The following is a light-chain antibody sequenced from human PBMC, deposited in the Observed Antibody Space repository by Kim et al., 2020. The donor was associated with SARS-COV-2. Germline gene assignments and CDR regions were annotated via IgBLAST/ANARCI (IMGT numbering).Light chain of an antibody. CDR1: SSDIGRNT. V-gene: IGLV1-44*01. CDR2: NND. J-gene: IGLJ3*02. Sequence: GQWVTMSCSGNSSDIGRNTCNWYQQHHPAAPRLVIYNNDQGPSWDPARFSASNSGTSASPPTSGLQSADEASYYCAAWDASINGRVFGGGTKVTVL. CDR3: AAWDASINGRV.